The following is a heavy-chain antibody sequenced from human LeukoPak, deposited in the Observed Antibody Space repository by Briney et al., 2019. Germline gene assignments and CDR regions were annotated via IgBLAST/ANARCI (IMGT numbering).Heavy chain of an antibody. Sequence: PSETLSLTCTVSGGSINSFYWSWIRQPPGKGLEWIGYIYYSGSTNYNPSLKSRVTISVDTSKNQFSLILSSVTAADTAVYYCARRSTTNSFDYWGQGTLVTVSS. V-gene: IGHV4-59*08. J-gene: IGHJ4*02. CDR1: GGSINSFY. D-gene: IGHD4-17*01. CDR3: ARRSTTNSFDY. CDR2: IYYSGST.